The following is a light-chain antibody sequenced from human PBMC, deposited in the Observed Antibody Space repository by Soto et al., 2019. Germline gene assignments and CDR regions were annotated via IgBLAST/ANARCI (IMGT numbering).Light chain of an antibody. Sequence: EIVLTQSPGSLSLSPGQRATLSCRASQSVDSTFFAWYQKKPGQAPRLLIYGASKRDTGVPDRFSGSGSGTDSTLTISRLEPEDLAVYYCQQYMSSVTFGQGTKVDI. CDR1: QSVDSTF. CDR2: GAS. V-gene: IGKV3-20*01. CDR3: QQYMSSVT. J-gene: IGKJ1*01.